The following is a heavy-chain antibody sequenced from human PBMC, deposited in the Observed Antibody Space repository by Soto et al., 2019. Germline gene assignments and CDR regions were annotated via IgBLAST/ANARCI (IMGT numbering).Heavy chain of an antibody. CDR2: IYHGST. Sequence: QLQLQESGSGLVKPSQTLSLTCAVSGGSISSGGYSWSWIRQPPGKGLEWIGYIYHGSTYYNPSLTSRITMSVARSNNHFSLKLSSVTAADTAVYYCARAGGLGAVAVDYWGQGTLATVSS. J-gene: IGHJ4*02. CDR1: GGSISSGGYS. V-gene: IGHV4-30-2*01. CDR3: ARAGGLGAVAVDY. D-gene: IGHD6-19*01.